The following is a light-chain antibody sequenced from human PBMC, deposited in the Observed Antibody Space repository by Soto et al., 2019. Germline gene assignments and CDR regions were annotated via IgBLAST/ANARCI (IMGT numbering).Light chain of an antibody. CDR2: DAS. J-gene: IGKJ4*01. V-gene: IGKV1-5*01. CDR3: QQYNSYSSLA. Sequence: FQMSKSPSTLSAYVGDRVTITCRASQSISSWLAWYQQKPGKAPKLLIYDASSLESGVPSRFSGSGSGTEFTLTISSLQPDDFATYYCQQYNSYSSLAFGGGTKVDIK. CDR1: QSISSW.